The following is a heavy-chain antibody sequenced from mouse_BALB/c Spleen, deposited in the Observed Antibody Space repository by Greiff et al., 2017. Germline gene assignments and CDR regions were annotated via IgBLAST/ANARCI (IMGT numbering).Heavy chain of an antibody. Sequence: VQLQQSGPGLVQPSQSLSITCTVSGFSLTSYGVHWVRQSPGKGLEWLGVIWSGGSTDYNAAFISRLSISKDNSKSQVFFKMNSLQANDTAIYYCASKIYDGYYDYAMDYWGQGTSVTVSS. J-gene: IGHJ4*01. CDR1: GFSLTSYG. CDR2: IWSGGST. CDR3: ASKIYDGYYDYAMDY. V-gene: IGHV2-2*02. D-gene: IGHD2-3*01.